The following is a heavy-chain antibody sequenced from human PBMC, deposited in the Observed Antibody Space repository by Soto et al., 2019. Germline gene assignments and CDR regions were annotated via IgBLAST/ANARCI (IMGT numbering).Heavy chain of an antibody. V-gene: IGHV1-69*02. Sequence: QVHLVQSGAKVKKPGSSVKVSCKASGDTFTDHTVTWVRQAPGQGLEWMGRSVPTLGMANYAQTFQGRVTITADTSMTTAYLELTGLTSDDSAVYYCASGDCSGGRCYSDFDFWGQGTLVTVSS. CDR1: GDTFTDHT. CDR3: ASGDCSGGRCYSDFDF. CDR2: SVPTLGMA. J-gene: IGHJ4*02. D-gene: IGHD2-15*01.